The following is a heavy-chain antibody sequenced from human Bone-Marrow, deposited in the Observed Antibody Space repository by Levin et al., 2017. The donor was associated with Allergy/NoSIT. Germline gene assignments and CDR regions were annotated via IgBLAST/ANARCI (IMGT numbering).Heavy chain of an antibody. CDR3: ARVQQQLVGAFDY. J-gene: IGHJ4*02. Sequence: SETLSLTCAVSGGSISSGGYSWSWIRQPPGKGLEWIGYIYHSGSTYYNPSLKSRVTISVDRSKNQFSLKLSSVTAADTAVYYCARVQQQLVGAFDYWGQGTLVTVSS. V-gene: IGHV4-30-2*01. CDR1: GGSISSGGYS. CDR2: IYHSGST. D-gene: IGHD6-13*01.